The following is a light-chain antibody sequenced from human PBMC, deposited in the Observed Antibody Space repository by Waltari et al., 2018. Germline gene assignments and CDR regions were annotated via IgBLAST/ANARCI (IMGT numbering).Light chain of an antibody. CDR3: SSYTTSTTLL. V-gene: IGLV2-14*01. CDR1: LPDVGAYNF. J-gene: IGLJ1*01. CDR2: DVG. Sequence: QSALTQPASVSGSPGPSITLPCTGPLPDVGAYNFFSWYQQHPGKAPQLILYDVGNRPSGISHRFSASKSGNTASLTISGLQEEDEGEYYCSSYTTSTTLLFGTGTRLTVL.